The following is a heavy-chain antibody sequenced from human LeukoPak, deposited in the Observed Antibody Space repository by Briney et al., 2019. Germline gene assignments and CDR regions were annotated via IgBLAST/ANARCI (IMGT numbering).Heavy chain of an antibody. CDR2: TYYRSKWYN. Sequence: SQTLSLTCGLSGDSVSSNSAAWNWIRQSPSRGLGWLGRTYYRSKWYNDYAVTVKSRITINPDTSKNQFSLQLNSVTPDDTAVYYCARAQGVSGMNWFDPWGQGTLVAVSS. CDR1: GDSVSSNSAA. V-gene: IGHV6-1*01. J-gene: IGHJ5*02. D-gene: IGHD2-8*01. CDR3: ARAQGVSGMNWFDP.